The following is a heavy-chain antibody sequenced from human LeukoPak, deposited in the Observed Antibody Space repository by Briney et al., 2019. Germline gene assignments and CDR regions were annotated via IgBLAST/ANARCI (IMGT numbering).Heavy chain of an antibody. J-gene: IGHJ4*02. CDR1: GGSISSSSYY. D-gene: IGHD6-19*01. Sequence: KPSETLSLTCTVSGGSISSSSYYWGWIRQPPGEGLEWIGSIYYSGSTYYNLSLKSRVTISVDTSKNQFSLKLSSVTAADTAVYYCARLGSAVAGTSRASFDYWGQGTLVTVSS. V-gene: IGHV4-39*01. CDR2: IYYSGST. CDR3: ARLGSAVAGTSRASFDY.